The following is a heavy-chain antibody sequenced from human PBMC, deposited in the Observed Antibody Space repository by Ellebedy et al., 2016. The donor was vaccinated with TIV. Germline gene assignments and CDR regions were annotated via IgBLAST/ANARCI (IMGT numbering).Heavy chain of an antibody. CDR2: MDWDDDT. CDR1: GLSVSSDKMS. V-gene: IGHV2-70*04. J-gene: IGHJ3*02. Sequence: SGPTLVKPTATLTLTCTLSGLSVSSDKMSVNWFRQPPGQALEWLARMDWDDDTFYKTSLKTRLTVSKDTSKNQVVLTMTVMEPVDTTTYYCTRTSRDAFDIWGQGTMVIVSS. CDR3: TRTSRDAFDI.